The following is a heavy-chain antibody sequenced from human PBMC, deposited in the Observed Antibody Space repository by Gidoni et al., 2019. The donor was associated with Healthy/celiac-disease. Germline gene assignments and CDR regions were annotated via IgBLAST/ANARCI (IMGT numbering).Heavy chain of an antibody. Sequence: EVQLVQSGAEVKKTGEALRISGKGSGYSFTSYWIGWVRQRPGKGLEWMGIIYPGDSDTRYSPSFQGQVTISADKSISTAYLQWSSLKASATAMYYCASPSDAFDIWGQGTMVTVSS. CDR2: IYPGDSDT. V-gene: IGHV5-51*01. J-gene: IGHJ3*02. CDR1: GYSFTSYW. CDR3: ASPSDAFDI.